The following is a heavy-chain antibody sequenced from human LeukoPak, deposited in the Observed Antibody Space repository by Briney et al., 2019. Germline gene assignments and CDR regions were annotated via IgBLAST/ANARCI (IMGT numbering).Heavy chain of an antibody. CDR2: IYYSGST. D-gene: IGHD6-13*01. V-gene: IGHV4-59*01. CDR3: ARHTGYSSSWYCFDY. Sequence: SETLSLTCTVSGGSISSYYWGWIRQPPGKGLEWIGYIYYSGSTNYNPSLKSRVTISVDTSKNQFSLKLSSVTAADTAVYYCARHTGYSSSWYCFDYWGQGTLVTVSS. J-gene: IGHJ4*02. CDR1: GGSISSYY.